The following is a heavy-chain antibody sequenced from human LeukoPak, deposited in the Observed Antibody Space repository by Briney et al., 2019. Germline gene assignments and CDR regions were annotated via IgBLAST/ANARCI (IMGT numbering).Heavy chain of an antibody. V-gene: IGHV4-59*08. CDR1: GGSISRYY. D-gene: IGHD2-8*01. CDR3: ARHRQYDADVFDI. CDR2: ISYSGST. Sequence: PSETLSLPCTVSGGSISRYYWSWIRQPPGKGQEWIGYISYSGSTKYNPSLKSRVTISIDTSKKQFSLNPSSVTAADTAVYYCARHRQYDADVFDIWGQGTMVTVSS. J-gene: IGHJ3*02.